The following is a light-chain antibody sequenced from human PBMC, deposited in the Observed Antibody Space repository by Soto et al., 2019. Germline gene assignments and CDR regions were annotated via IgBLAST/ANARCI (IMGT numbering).Light chain of an antibody. CDR1: QSVSSS. Sequence: EIVMTQSPATLSVSPGERATLSCRASQSVSSSLAWYQQRPGQAPRLLIYDASTRATGIPARFSGSGSGTDFTLTISSLEPEDFAVYYCHHYNSWPYTFGQGTKVDIK. J-gene: IGKJ2*01. V-gene: IGKV3-15*01. CDR3: HHYNSWPYT. CDR2: DAS.